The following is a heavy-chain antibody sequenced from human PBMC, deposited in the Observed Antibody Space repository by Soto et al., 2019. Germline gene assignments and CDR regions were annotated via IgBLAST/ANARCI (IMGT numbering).Heavy chain of an antibody. D-gene: IGHD1-26*01. V-gene: IGHV1-69*08. CDR2: VIPIIDRA. J-gene: IGHJ4*02. CDR3: ARGSVGSTPSFDF. Sequence: SVKVSCKASGGGFTTYTVSWVRQAPGQGLEWMGRVIPIIDRANYARKFQGRVTITADKSTSTAYLKLSGLTSEDTAVYFCARGSVGSTPSFDFWGQGTLVTVSS. CDR1: GGGFTTYT.